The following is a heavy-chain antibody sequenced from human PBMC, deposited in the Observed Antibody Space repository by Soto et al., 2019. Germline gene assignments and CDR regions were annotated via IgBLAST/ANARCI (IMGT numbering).Heavy chain of an antibody. CDR1: GGSFSGYY. J-gene: IGHJ6*02. V-gene: IGHV4-34*01. D-gene: IGHD2-15*01. Sequence: SETLSLTCAVYGGSFSGYYWSWIRQPPGKGLEWIGEINHSGSTNYNPSLKSRVTISVDTSKNQFSLKLSSVTAADTAVYYRARRTPRGAATPTHYYYWMDVLGQGXTDTVYS. CDR2: INHSGST. CDR3: ARRTPRGAATPTHYYYWMDV.